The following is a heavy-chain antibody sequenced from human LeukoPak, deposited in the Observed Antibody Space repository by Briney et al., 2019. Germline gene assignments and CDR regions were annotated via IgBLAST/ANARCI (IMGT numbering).Heavy chain of an antibody. D-gene: IGHD2-2*01. V-gene: IGHV3-74*01. CDR1: GFTFSTYW. J-gene: IGHJ4*02. CDR2: ISSDASIT. CDR3: AKSGPYCSSTSCNYFDY. Sequence: GGSLRLSCAASGFTFSTYWMHWVRQDPGKGLVWVSRISSDASITYYADSVKGRFTISRDNSKNALFLQMNSLRAEDTAVYYCAKSGPYCSSTSCNYFDYWGQGTLVTVSS.